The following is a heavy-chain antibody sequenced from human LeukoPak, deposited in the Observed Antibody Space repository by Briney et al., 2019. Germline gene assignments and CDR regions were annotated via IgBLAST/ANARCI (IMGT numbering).Heavy chain of an antibody. V-gene: IGHV3-7*01. J-gene: IGHJ4*02. CDR1: GFTFSNYW. CDR2: INNDGSEK. CDR3: ARDKVTY. Sequence: GGSLRLSCAPSGFTFSNYWMSWVRQAPGKGLEWVAHINNDGSEKYYVDSVKGRFTISRDNAKNSLYLQMNSLRVEDTAVYYCARDKVTYWGQGTLVTVST.